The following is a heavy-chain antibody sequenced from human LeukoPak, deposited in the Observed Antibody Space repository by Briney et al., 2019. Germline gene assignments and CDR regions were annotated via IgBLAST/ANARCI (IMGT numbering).Heavy chain of an antibody. D-gene: IGHD5-24*01. Sequence: SETLSLTCTVSGGSISGGHYYWSWIRQHPGKGLEWIGYIYYSGSTNYNPSLKSRVTISVDTSKNHFSLKLSSVTAADTAVYYCARNRDGYNSFDYWGQGTLVTVSS. CDR1: GGSISGGHYY. CDR2: IYYSGST. V-gene: IGHV4-31*03. CDR3: ARNRDGYNSFDY. J-gene: IGHJ4*02.